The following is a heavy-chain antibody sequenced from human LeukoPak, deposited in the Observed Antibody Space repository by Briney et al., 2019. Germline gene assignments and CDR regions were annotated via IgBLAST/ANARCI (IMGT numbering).Heavy chain of an antibody. CDR3: ARAYGDSSPFDY. V-gene: IGHV3-30-3*01. Sequence: GGSLRXSCTASGFTFSSFAMHYVRQAPGKGLEWVAVISFDGTNEFYADSVKGRFTISRDHSKNTVYLQMNSLRLEDSAMYYCARAYGDSSPFDYWGQGTLVTVSS. CDR1: GFTFSSFA. D-gene: IGHD4-17*01. CDR2: ISFDGTNE. J-gene: IGHJ4*02.